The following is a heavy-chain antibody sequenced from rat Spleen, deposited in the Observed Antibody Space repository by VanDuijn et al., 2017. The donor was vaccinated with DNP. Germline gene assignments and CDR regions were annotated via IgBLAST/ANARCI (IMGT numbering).Heavy chain of an antibody. D-gene: IGHD1-10*01. J-gene: IGHJ2*01. V-gene: IGHV3-1*01. CDR1: GYSITSHY. Sequence: EVQPQESGPGLVKTSQSLSLTCSVTGYSITSHYWGWIRKFPGNKMEWIGHISYSGSTSYHPSLKSRISITRDTSKNQFFLQLSSVTTEDTATYYCATRTTQGFFDYWGQGVMVTVSS. CDR2: ISYSGST. CDR3: ATRTTQGFFDY.